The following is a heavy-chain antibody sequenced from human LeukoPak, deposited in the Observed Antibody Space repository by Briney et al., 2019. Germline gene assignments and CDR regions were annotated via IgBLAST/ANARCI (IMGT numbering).Heavy chain of an antibody. V-gene: IGHV1-46*01. CDR3: ANLFDFLSGPPG. Sequence: GASVKVSCKASGYTFTSYYIHWVRQAPGQGLEWMGMINPTGGSPHYAQRFQGRVTMTEDTSTDTAYMELSSLRSEDTAVYYCANLFDFLSGPPGWGQGTLVTVSS. CDR1: GYTFTSYY. D-gene: IGHD3-3*01. CDR2: INPTGGSP. J-gene: IGHJ4*02.